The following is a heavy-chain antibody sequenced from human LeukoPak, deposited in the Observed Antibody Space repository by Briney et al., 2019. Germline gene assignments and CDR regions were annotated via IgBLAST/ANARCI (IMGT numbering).Heavy chain of an antibody. Sequence: ASVKVSCKASGYTFTGYYMHWVRQAPGQGLEWMGWINPNSGGTNYAQKFQGRVTMTRDTSISTAYMELSRLRSDDTAVYYCARPLHGQYSYGYSPLEYWGQGTLVTVSS. CDR1: GYTFTGYY. V-gene: IGHV1-2*02. D-gene: IGHD5-18*01. CDR3: ARPLHGQYSYGYSPLEY. J-gene: IGHJ4*02. CDR2: INPNSGGT.